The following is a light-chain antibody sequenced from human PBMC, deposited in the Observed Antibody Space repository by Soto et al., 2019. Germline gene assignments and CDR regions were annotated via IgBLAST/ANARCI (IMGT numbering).Light chain of an antibody. Sequence: EIVLTQSPATLSLSPGERATLSCRASQSVGKYLAWYQQRPGQAPRLLMFDVSYRATGTPARFSGSGSGTDFTLTISSLEPEDFAVYYCQQRTNWQLTFGGVTRVEIK. CDR1: QSVGKY. V-gene: IGKV3-11*01. CDR3: QQRTNWQLT. CDR2: DVS. J-gene: IGKJ4*01.